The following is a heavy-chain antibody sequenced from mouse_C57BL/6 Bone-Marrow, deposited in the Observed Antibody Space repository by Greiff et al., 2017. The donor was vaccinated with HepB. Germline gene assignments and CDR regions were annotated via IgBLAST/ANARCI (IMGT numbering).Heavy chain of an antibody. CDR1: GYTFTSYG. CDR3: ARSTGTRYFDV. Sequence: QVQLQQSGAELARPGASVKLSCKASGYTFTSYGISWVKQRTGQGLEWIGEIYPRSGNTYYNEKFKGKATLTADKSSSTAYMQLSSLTYEDSAVYYCARSTGTRYFDVWGTGTTVTVSS. CDR2: IYPRSGNT. V-gene: IGHV1-81*01. J-gene: IGHJ1*03. D-gene: IGHD4-1*01.